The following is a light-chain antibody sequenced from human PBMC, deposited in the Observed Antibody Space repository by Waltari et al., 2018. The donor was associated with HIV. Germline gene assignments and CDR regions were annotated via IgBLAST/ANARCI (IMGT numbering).Light chain of an antibody. V-gene: IGKV3-20*01. J-gene: IGKJ1*01. CDR2: GAS. CDR1: QSVPNNY. CDR3: QRYGTSPQWT. Sequence: VLTQSPGTLSLSPGERATLSCRASQSVPNNYLAWYQTKVGQAPRLLIYGASTRATDIPSRFTGSGSGADFTLTITRLEPEDFAVYYCQRYGTSPQWTFGQGTKVEIK.